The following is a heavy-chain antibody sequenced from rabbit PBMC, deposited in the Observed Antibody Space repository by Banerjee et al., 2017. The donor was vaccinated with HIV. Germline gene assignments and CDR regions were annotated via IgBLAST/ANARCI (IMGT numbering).Heavy chain of an antibody. CDR2: ITYGGRT. CDR3: ARNSVYISSSGYYTLFNL. CDR1: GFDFSSYA. V-gene: IGHV1S29*01. D-gene: IGHD1-1*01. J-gene: IGHJ4*01. Sequence: QEQLKESGGGLVQPGGSLKLSCKASGFDFSSYAITWVRQAPGKGLEYIGYITYGGRTYYASWVNGRFTISRENTQNTLYLQLNSLTAADTATYFCARNSVYISSSGYYTLFNLWGQGTLVTVS.